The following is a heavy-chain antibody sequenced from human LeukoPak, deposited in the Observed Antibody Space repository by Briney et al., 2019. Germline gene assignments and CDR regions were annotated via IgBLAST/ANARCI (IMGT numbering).Heavy chain of an antibody. CDR2: ISGDGGST. Sequence: GGSLRLSCAASGFTLDDYAMHWVRQAPGKGLEWVSLISGDGGSTYYADSVKGRFTISRDNSKNSLYLQMNSLRTEDTALYYCAKDIELRIQLWAYFQHWGQGTLVTVSS. J-gene: IGHJ1*01. V-gene: IGHV3-43*02. CDR1: GFTLDDYA. CDR3: AKDIELRIQLWAYFQH. D-gene: IGHD5-18*01.